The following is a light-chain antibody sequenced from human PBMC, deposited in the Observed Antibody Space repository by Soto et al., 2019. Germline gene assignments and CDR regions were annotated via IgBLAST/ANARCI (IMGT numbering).Light chain of an antibody. CDR2: AAS. V-gene: IGKV1-39*01. CDR3: QQSYSTPRIT. Sequence: DIQMTQSPSSLSASVGDRVTITCRASQNVAHFLNWYQQKPGKAPKLLIYAASSLQSGVPSRFSGSGSGTDFTLTISSLQPEDFATYYCQQSYSTPRITFGQGTRLEIK. J-gene: IGKJ5*01. CDR1: QNVAHF.